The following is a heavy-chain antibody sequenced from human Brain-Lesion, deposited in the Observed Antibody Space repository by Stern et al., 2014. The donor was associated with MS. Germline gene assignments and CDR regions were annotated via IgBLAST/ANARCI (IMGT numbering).Heavy chain of an antibody. CDR3: ARGRVVPGFQYYATDV. CDR1: GGSISSGGYY. Sequence: VQLLESGPGLVKPSQTLSLSCTVSGGSISSGGYYWSWIRQPAGKGLEWIGRIFNSGSTSYNPSLKSRVPISIDHSKNQFSRRLNSMTAADTAVYYCARGRVVPGFQYYATDVWGQGTTVIVSS. J-gene: IGHJ6*02. V-gene: IGHV4-61*02. CDR2: IFNSGST. D-gene: IGHD2-2*01.